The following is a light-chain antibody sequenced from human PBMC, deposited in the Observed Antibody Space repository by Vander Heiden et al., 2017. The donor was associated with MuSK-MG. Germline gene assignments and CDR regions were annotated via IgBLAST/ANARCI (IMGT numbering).Light chain of an antibody. CDR1: GSKIGRRF. CDR2: RKD. V-gene: IGLV1-47*01. Sequence: QSVLTQPSSASETPGQRVTIAGPGSGSKIGRRFVYGYKQGPGTAPKVVICRKDMRPAGVPEGVYEAKSGTSASVAGSGLRTEDEACYYCAVWDRSLKAVLFGGGTKLTVL. CDR3: AVWDRSLKAVL. J-gene: IGLJ2*01.